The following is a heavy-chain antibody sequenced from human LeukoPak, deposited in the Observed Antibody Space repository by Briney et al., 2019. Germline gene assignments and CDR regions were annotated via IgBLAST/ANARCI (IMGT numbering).Heavy chain of an antibody. J-gene: IGHJ4*02. CDR2: IYYSGST. V-gene: IGHV4-39*01. Sequence: SETLSLTCTVSGGSISSSSYYWGWIRQPPGKGLEWIGSIYYSGSTYYNPSLKSRVTISVDTSKNQFSLKLSSATAADTAVYYCARGRRGYDMVGHTNFDYWGQGTLVTVSS. CDR3: ARGRRGYDMVGHTNFDY. CDR1: GGSISSSSYY. D-gene: IGHD5-12*01.